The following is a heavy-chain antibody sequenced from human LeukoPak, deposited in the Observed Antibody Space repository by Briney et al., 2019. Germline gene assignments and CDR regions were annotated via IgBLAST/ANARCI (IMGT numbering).Heavy chain of an antibody. CDR3: ACKTTAAVGTFDY. CDR1: GGSISSDNW. D-gene: IGHD6-13*01. Sequence: PSGTLSLTCAVSGGSISSDNWWSWVRQPPGKGLEWIGEIHHSGSRNYNPSLKSRVIIPVDKSKNQFSLKLSSVTVADTALYYCACKTTAAVGTFDYWGQGTLVTVSS. J-gene: IGHJ4*02. V-gene: IGHV4-4*02. CDR2: IHHSGSR.